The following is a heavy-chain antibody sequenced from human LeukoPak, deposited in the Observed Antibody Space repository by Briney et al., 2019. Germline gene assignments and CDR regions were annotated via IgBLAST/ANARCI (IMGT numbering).Heavy chain of an antibody. CDR1: GFTFSSYS. CDR2: ISSSSSTI. D-gene: IGHD3-10*01. Sequence: GGSLRLSCAASGFTFSSYSMNWVRQAPGKGLEWVSYISSSSSTIYYADSVKGRFTISRDNAKNSLYLQMNSLRAEDTAVYYCARETSMVRGAPLGFGGQGTLVTVSS. J-gene: IGHJ4*02. V-gene: IGHV3-48*04. CDR3: ARETSMVRGAPLGF.